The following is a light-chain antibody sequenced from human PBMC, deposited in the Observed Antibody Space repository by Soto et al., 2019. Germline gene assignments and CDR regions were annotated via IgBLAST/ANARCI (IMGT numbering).Light chain of an antibody. J-gene: IGKJ2*01. V-gene: IGKV3-20*01. CDR2: GAS. CDR1: QSVDSSY. Sequence: EIVLTQSPGTLSLSPGERATLSCRASQSVDSSYLAWYQQKPGQAPRLLIFGASSRATDIPDRFCGSGSGTDFTLTISRLELEDFAVYYCQQYGSSSYTFGQGTKLQIK. CDR3: QQYGSSSYT.